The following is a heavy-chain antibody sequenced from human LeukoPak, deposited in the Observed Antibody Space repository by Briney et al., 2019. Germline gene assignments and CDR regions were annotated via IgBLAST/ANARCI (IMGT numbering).Heavy chain of an antibody. D-gene: IGHD6-13*01. CDR1: GFTFTDFW. J-gene: IGHJ4*02. Sequence: GGSLRLSCAASGFTFTDFWMTWVRQAPGKGLEWVANIKEDSRATFYGASVKGRSTISIDNSKSSLYLQMNSLRVEDTAVYYCATTAATAGGPYWGQGTLVTVSS. CDR3: ATTAATAGGPY. V-gene: IGHV3-7*01. CDR2: IKEDSRAT.